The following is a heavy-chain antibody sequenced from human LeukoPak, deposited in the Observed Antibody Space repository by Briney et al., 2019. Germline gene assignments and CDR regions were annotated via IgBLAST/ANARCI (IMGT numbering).Heavy chain of an antibody. Sequence: PSETLSLTCTVSGGSISSYYWSWIRQPPGKGLEWIGYIYYSGSTNYNPSLKSRVTISVDTSKNQFSLKLSSVTAADTAVYYCARASVMATIILDYWGQGTLVTVSS. D-gene: IGHD5-24*01. CDR1: GGSISSYY. CDR3: ARASVMATIILDY. CDR2: IYYSGST. V-gene: IGHV4-59*08. J-gene: IGHJ4*02.